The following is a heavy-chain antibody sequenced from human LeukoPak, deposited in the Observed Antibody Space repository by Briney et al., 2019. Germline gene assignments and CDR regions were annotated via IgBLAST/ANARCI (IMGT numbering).Heavy chain of an antibody. J-gene: IGHJ4*02. CDR2: ISGSGGST. V-gene: IGHV3-23*01. D-gene: IGHD1-1*01. CDR3: AKGDWNDETSYFDY. CDR1: GFTFSSYG. Sequence: PGGSLRLSCAASGFTFSSYGMSWVRQAPGKGLEWVSAISGSGGSTYYADSVKGRFTISRDNSKNTLYLQMNSLRAEDTAVYYCAKGDWNDETSYFDYWGQGTLVTVPS.